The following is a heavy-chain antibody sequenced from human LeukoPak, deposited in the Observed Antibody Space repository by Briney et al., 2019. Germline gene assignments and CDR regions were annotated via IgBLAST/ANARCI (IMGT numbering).Heavy chain of an antibody. CDR1: GLTVRSNY. CDR2: VYSDGST. V-gene: IGHV3-53*01. CDR3: ARAGTYGSYDAFDI. J-gene: IGHJ3*02. Sequence: GGSLRLSCATSGLTVRSNYMSWVRQAPGKGLKCVSFVYSDGSTTYADSVKGRFAISRDNFKNTLYLQMNSLRAEDTAIYYCARAGTYGSYDAFDIWGLGTMVTVSS. D-gene: IGHD3-10*01.